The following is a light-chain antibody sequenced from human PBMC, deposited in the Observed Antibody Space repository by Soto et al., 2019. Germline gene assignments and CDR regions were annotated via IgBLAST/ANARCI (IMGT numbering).Light chain of an antibody. CDR1: QTVGVR. CDR3: HQPQRSHLT. J-gene: IGKJ1*01. Sequence: EIVLTQSPATLSASPGERATLSCRASQTVGVRLAWYQHKPGQAPRLLIYEASNLAAGVPGRFSGSGSGTYFPLTITRIEPEDFAFYYCHQPQRSHLTFGQGNKVEIK. CDR2: EAS. V-gene: IGKV3-11*01.